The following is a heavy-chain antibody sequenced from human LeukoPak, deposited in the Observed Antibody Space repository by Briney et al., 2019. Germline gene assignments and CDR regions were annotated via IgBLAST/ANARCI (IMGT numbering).Heavy chain of an antibody. Sequence: GGSLRLSCAASGFTFTTYAMNWVRQAPGKGLEWASYVDRSGNDIYLADSVKGRFTISRDTAKSSVYLQMNSLSDEDTAVYYCARDDNWSFDYWGQGSLVTVSS. J-gene: IGHJ4*02. CDR1: GFTFTTYA. CDR2: VDRSGNDI. D-gene: IGHD1-20*01. V-gene: IGHV3-21*01. CDR3: ARDDNWSFDY.